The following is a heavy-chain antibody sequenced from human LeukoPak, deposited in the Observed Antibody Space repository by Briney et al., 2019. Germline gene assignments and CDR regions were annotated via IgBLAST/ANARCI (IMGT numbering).Heavy chain of an antibody. CDR1: GFSFTDAW. CDR3: SRAEVRGVLPDVRRY. V-gene: IGHV4-34*01. CDR2: INDSGST. J-gene: IGHJ4*02. D-gene: IGHD3-10*01. Sequence: PGGSLRLSCAASGFSFTDAWMTWIRQSPGKGLEWIGEINDSGSTNYNPSLKSRVTISVDTSKSQFSLKLSSVTAADTALYYCSRAEVRGVLPDVRRYWGQGTLVTVSS.